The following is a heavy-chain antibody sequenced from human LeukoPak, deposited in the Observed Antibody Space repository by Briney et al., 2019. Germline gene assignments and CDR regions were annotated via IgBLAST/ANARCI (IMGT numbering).Heavy chain of an antibody. CDR2: ISAYNGNT. Sequence: ASVKVSCKASGYTFTSYYMHWVRQAPGQGLEWMGWISAYNGNTNYAQKLQGRVTMTTDTSTSTAYMELRSLRSDDTAVYYCARPYGDYAQFDYWGQGTLVTVSS. V-gene: IGHV1-18*04. CDR3: ARPYGDYAQFDY. CDR1: GYTFTSYY. J-gene: IGHJ4*02. D-gene: IGHD4-17*01.